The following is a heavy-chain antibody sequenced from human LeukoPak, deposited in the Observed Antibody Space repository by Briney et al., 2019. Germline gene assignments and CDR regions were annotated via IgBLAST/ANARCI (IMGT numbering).Heavy chain of an antibody. D-gene: IGHD3-22*01. CDR3: ARDESSQDDSRGYHY. V-gene: IGHV4-4*07. CDR2: VHFSGST. Sequence: PSETLSLTCAVSSASAISHHWAWMRQPAGKGLEWVGRVHFSGSTNYNPSLRSRVAISLDKSKNELSLTLNSVSAADTAVYYCARDESSQDDSRGYHYWGRGVLVTVSS. J-gene: IGHJ4*02. CDR1: SASAISHH.